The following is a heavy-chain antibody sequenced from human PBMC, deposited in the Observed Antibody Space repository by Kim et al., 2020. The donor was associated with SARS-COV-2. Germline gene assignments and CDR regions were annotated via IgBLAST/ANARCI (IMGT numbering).Heavy chain of an antibody. D-gene: IGHD6-13*01. CDR1: GSISNTPYC. CDR2: MFYGGNT. V-gene: IGHV4-39*01. J-gene: IGHJ3*01. Sequence: GSISNTPYCCGWIRQSPEKWLEWIGCMFYGGNTYHNPSLKSRVTTLTDTSKNQFSLKLTSVTAADTAVYYCASDTYGSTWYHAFDVWAQGTMVTV. CDR3: ASDTYGSTWYHAFDV.